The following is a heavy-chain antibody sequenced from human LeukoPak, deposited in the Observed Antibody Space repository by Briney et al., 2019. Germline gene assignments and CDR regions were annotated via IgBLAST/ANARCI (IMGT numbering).Heavy chain of an antibody. Sequence: ASVKVSCKASGYTFTSYGISWVRQAPGQGLEWMGWISAYNGNTNYAQKLQGRVTMTTDTSTSPDYMELRSLRSDDTAVYYCARVVLYEGHFDYWGQGTLVTVSS. J-gene: IGHJ4*02. D-gene: IGHD3-16*01. V-gene: IGHV1-18*01. CDR1: GYTFTSYG. CDR3: ARVVLYEGHFDY. CDR2: ISAYNGNT.